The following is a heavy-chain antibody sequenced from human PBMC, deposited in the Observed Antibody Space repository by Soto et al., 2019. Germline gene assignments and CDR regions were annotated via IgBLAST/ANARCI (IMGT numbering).Heavy chain of an antibody. CDR2: GSRGGT. CDR3: ASAKAVVVAALGI. J-gene: IGHJ3*02. V-gene: IGHV3-23*01. Sequence: GSRGGTYYADSVKGRFTISRDNSNSTLYLQMDSLRGADTAVYYCASAKAVVVAALGIWGQGTMVTVYS. D-gene: IGHD2-15*01.